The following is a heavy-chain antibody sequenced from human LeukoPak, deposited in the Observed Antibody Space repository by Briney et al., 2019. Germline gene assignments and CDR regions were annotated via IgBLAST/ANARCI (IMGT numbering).Heavy chain of an antibody. CDR1: GFTFSSYG. D-gene: IGHD3-10*01. CDR3: ARDYYGSGSYSDY. CDR2: IWYDGSNK. Sequence: GGSLRLSCAASGFTFSSYGMHWVRQAPGKGLEWVAVIWYDGSNKYYADSVKGRFTISRDNSKNTLYLQMNSLRAEDTAVYYCARDYYGSGSYSDYWGQGTLDTVSS. V-gene: IGHV3-33*01. J-gene: IGHJ4*02.